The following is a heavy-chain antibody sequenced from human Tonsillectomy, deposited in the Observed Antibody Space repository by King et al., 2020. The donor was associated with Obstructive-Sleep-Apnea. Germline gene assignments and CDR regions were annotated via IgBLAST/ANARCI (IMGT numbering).Heavy chain of an antibody. D-gene: IGHD3-10*01. CDR2: TYSGGST. J-gene: IGHJ4*02. V-gene: IGHV3-66*01. CDR1: GFTVSSNY. CDR3: ARVEAGLLRYARWDY. Sequence: VQLVESGGGLVQPGGSLRLSCAASGFTVSSNYMTWVRQAPGKGLEWVSITYSGGSTYYADSVKGRFTISRDNSKNTLYLQMNSLRAEDTAVYYCARVEAGLLRYARWDYWGQGTLVTVSS.